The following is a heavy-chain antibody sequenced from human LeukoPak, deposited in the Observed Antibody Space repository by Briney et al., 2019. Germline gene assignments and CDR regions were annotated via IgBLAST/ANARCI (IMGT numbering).Heavy chain of an antibody. CDR3: ARGRYGSGSYYSRVIWFDP. CDR2: IYHSGST. Sequence: PSETLSLTCAVSGGSISSSNWWSWVRQPPGKTLEWIGEIYHSGSTNYNPSLKSRVTISVDTSKNQFSLKLSSVTAADTAVYYCARGRYGSGSYYSRVIWFDPWGQGTLVTVSS. J-gene: IGHJ5*02. V-gene: IGHV4-4*02. CDR1: GGSISSSNW. D-gene: IGHD3-10*01.